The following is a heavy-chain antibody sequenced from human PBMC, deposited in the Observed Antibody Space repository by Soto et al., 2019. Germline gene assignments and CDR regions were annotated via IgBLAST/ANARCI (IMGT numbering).Heavy chain of an antibody. V-gene: IGHV3-74*01. CDR1: GFTSSNYW. CDR2: IKSDGSST. CDR3: ARGNNGMDV. J-gene: IGHJ6*02. Sequence: PGGSLRLSCAVSGFTSSNYWMHWVRQAPGKGLVWVSRIKSDGSSTNYADSVKGRFTSSRDNAKNTLYLQLNSLRVEDTAVYYCARGNNGMDVWGQGTTVTVSS.